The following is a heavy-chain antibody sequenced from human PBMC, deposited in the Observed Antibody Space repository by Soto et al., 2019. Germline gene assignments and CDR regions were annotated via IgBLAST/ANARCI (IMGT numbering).Heavy chain of an antibody. D-gene: IGHD2-2*01. Sequence: ASVKVSCKASGYTFTSYGISWVRQAPGQGLEWMGWISAYNGNTNYAQKLQGRVTMTTDTSTSTAYMELRSLRSDDTAVYYCAREMGYCSSTSWYVGWFDPWGQGTLVTVGS. V-gene: IGHV1-18*01. CDR3: AREMGYCSSTSWYVGWFDP. J-gene: IGHJ5*02. CDR2: ISAYNGNT. CDR1: GYTFTSYG.